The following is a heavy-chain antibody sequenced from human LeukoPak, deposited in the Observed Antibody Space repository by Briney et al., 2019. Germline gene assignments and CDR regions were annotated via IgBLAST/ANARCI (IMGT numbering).Heavy chain of an antibody. CDR3: ARGLYDYVWGSYRYFDY. Sequence: GGSLRLSCAASGSTFDDYGMSWVRQAPGKGLEWVSGINWNGGSTGYADSVKGRFTISRDNAKNSLYLQMNSLRAEDTALYYCARGLYDYVWGSYRYFDYWGQGTLVTVSS. CDR2: INWNGGST. V-gene: IGHV3-20*04. J-gene: IGHJ4*02. CDR1: GSTFDDYG. D-gene: IGHD3-16*02.